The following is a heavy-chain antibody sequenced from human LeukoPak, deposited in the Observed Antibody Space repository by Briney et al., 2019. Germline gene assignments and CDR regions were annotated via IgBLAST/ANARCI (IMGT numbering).Heavy chain of an antibody. V-gene: IGHV3-7*03. CDR3: TRVFGGYDVSDY. CDR1: GFTFSSFW. CDR2: INKDGSQK. Sequence: GGSLRLSCAASGFTFSSFWMSWVRQAPGKGLEWVANINKDGSQKYYVHSLQGGFTISRDTSKNSLYIQMNSLTVDDTAVYYCTRVFGGYDVSDYWGQGTLVTVSS. J-gene: IGHJ4*02. D-gene: IGHD3-3*01.